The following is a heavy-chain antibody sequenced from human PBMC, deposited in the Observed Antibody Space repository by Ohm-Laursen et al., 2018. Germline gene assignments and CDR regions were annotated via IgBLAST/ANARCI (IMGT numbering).Heavy chain of an antibody. CDR3: AKDKYSDSSDQGVYFDY. CDR1: GFTFDDSA. Sequence: SSLRLSCAASGFTFDDSAMHWVRQAPGKGLEWVSGISWNSGTIAYADSVKGRFTISRDNARDSLNLQMNSLRAEDTAVYYCAKDKYSDSSDQGVYFDYWGQGTLVTVSS. D-gene: IGHD3-22*01. CDR2: ISWNSGTI. J-gene: IGHJ4*02. V-gene: IGHV3-9*01.